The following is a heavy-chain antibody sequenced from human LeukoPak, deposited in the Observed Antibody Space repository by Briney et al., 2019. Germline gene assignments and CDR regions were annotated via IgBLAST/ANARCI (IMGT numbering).Heavy chain of an antibody. CDR1: GFTFSAYG. CDR2: IWFDGSNK. V-gene: IGHV3-33*01. J-gene: IGHJ3*02. Sequence: GGSLRLSCAASGFTFSAYGMHWVRQAPGKGLEWVAVIWFDGSNKYYADSVKGRFTISRDNSKNTLYLQMSSLRAEDTAVYYCAVEGFDIWGHGTMVTVSS. D-gene: IGHD1-1*01. CDR3: AVEGFDI.